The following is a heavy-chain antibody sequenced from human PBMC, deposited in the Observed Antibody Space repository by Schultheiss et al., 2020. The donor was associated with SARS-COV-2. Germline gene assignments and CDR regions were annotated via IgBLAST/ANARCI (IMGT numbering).Heavy chain of an antibody. CDR2: ISSSSTYT. V-gene: IGHV3-11*06. CDR3: ARVGGAAAGTFDY. J-gene: IGHJ4*02. Sequence: GGSLRLSCAASGFTFSDYYMSWIRQAPGKGPEWVSYISSSSTYTNYADSVKGRFTISRDNAKNSLYLQMNSLRAGDTAVYYCARVGGAAAGTFDYWGQGTLVTVAS. CDR1: GFTFSDYY. D-gene: IGHD6-13*01.